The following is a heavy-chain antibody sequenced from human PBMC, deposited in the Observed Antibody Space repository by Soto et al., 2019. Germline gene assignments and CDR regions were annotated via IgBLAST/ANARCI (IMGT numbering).Heavy chain of an antibody. Sequence: ASVKVSCKASGYTFTGYYMHWVRQAPGQGLEWMGLINPNGGSTSYAQKFQGRVTMTRDTSTSTVYMELSSLRSEDTAVYYCARDPEYSSSSGAFDIWGQGTMVTVSS. CDR1: GYTFTGYY. D-gene: IGHD6-6*01. J-gene: IGHJ3*02. CDR2: INPNGGST. CDR3: ARDPEYSSSSGAFDI. V-gene: IGHV1-46*03.